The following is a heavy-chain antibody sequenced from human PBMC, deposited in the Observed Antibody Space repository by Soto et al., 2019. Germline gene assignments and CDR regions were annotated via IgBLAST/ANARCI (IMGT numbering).Heavy chain of an antibody. V-gene: IGHV3-66*01. CDR1: GFTVSSNY. D-gene: IGHD3-9*01. Sequence: EVQLVESGGGLVQPGGSLRLSCAASGFTVSSNYMSWVRQAPGKGLEWVSVIYSGGSTYYADSVKGRFTISRDNSKNTLYLQMNSLRAEDTAVYYCARGVGDILTDLDYWGQGTLVTVSS. J-gene: IGHJ4*02. CDR3: ARGVGDILTDLDY. CDR2: IYSGGST.